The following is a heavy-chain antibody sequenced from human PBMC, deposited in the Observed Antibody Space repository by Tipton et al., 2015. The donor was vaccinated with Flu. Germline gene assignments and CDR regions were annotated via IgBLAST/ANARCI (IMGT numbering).Heavy chain of an antibody. CDR3: ISDVGVLRYAG. Sequence: GSLRLSCAASGFTFSSYSMNWVRQAPGKGLEWVGRILSKTDGGTTDYAAPVKGRFTISRDDSKNTVYLQMSSLKTEDTAMYYCISDVGVLRYAGWGQGTLVTVSS. V-gene: IGHV3-15*01. J-gene: IGHJ4*02. D-gene: IGHD3-9*01. CDR2: ILSKTDGGTT. CDR1: GFTFSSYS.